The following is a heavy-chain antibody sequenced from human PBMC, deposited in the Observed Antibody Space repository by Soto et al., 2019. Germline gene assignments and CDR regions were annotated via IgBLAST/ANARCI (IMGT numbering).Heavy chain of an antibody. J-gene: IGHJ6*03. CDR2: IYYSGST. CDR1: GGCIGSYY. V-gene: IGHV4-59*08. CDR3: ARLQYSSGWYRYYYYYMDV. D-gene: IGHD6-19*01. Sequence: LSLTCTVSGGCIGSYYWRWIRQPPGKGLEWIGYIYYSGSTNYNPSLKSRVTISVDTSKNQFSLKLSSVTAADTAVYYCARLQYSSGWYRYYYYYMDVWGKGTTVTVSS.